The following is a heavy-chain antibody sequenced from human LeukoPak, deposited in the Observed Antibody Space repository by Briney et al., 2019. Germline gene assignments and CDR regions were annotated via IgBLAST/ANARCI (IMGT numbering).Heavy chain of an antibody. CDR1: GYTFTGYY. CDR2: INPNSGGT. D-gene: IGHD5-18*01. CDR3: ARGRGYSYGFPFDY. J-gene: IGHJ4*02. Sequence: GASVKVSCKASGYTFTGYYMHWVRQAPGQGLEWMGWINPNSGGTNYAQKFQGRVTMTRDTSISTAYMELSRLRSDDTAVYYCARGRGYSYGFPFDYWGRGTLVTVSS. V-gene: IGHV1-2*02.